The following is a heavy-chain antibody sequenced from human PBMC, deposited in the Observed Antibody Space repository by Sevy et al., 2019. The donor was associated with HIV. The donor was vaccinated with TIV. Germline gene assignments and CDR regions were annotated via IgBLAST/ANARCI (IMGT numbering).Heavy chain of an antibody. D-gene: IGHD6-13*01. Sequence: GGSLRLSCAASGFTFSSYWMSWVRQAPGKGLEWVANIKQAGSEKYYVDSVKGRFTISRDNAKNSLYLQMNSLRAEDTALYYCARMMDSSSPAPWIPVPYYYMDVWGKGTTVTVSS. J-gene: IGHJ6*03. CDR2: IKQAGSEK. CDR3: ARMMDSSSPAPWIPVPYYYMDV. CDR1: GFTFSSYW. V-gene: IGHV3-7*01.